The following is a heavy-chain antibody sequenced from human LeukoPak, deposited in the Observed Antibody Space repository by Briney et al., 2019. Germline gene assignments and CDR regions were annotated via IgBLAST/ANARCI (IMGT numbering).Heavy chain of an antibody. CDR1: GFTFSSYW. Sequence: GGSLRLSCAASGFTFSSYWMTWVRQAPGKGLEWVAKIKQDGSEKYYVDSAKGRFTISRDNAKNSLYLQMNSLGAEDTAVYYCARRGTSSSWAHFDYWGQGTLVTVSS. CDR2: IKQDGSEK. J-gene: IGHJ4*02. CDR3: ARRGTSSSWAHFDY. D-gene: IGHD6-13*01. V-gene: IGHV3-7*05.